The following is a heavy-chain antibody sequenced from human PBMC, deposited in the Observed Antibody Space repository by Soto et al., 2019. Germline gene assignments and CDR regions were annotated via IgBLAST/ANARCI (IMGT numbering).Heavy chain of an antibody. Sequence: EVQVLESGGGLVQPGGSLRLSCAGSGLTFINYAMNWVRQAPGKGLEWVSSFSGGGDAAFFPDSVRGRFTISRDNSKNTVTLQMNSLGVDDTAVYYCARKILGSTTRPNYWYFDLWGRGTLVTVSS. V-gene: IGHV3-23*01. CDR1: GLTFINYA. J-gene: IGHJ2*01. D-gene: IGHD7-27*01. CDR3: ARKILGSTTRPNYWYFDL. CDR2: FSGGGDAA.